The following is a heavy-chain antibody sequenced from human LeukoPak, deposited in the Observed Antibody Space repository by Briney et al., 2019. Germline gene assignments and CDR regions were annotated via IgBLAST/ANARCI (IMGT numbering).Heavy chain of an antibody. J-gene: IGHJ6*03. CDR3: ARVSHYDILTGVYYYYYMDV. V-gene: IGHV1-24*01. CDR2: FDPEDGET. D-gene: IGHD3-9*01. Sequence: GASVKVSCKVSGYTLTELSMRWVRQAPGKGLEWMGGFDPEDGETIYAQKFQGRVTMTRDTSTSTAYMELSSLRSEDTAVYYCARVSHYDILTGVYYYYYMDVWGKGTTVTVS. CDR1: GYTLTELS.